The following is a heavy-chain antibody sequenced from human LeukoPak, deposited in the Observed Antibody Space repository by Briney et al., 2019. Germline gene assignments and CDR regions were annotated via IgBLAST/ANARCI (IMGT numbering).Heavy chain of an antibody. V-gene: IGHV1-18*01. J-gene: IGHJ4*02. CDR1: GYTFTSYG. Sequence: ASVKVSCKASGYTFTSYGISWVRQAPGQGLEWMGWISAYNGNTNYAQMLQGRVTMTTDTSTSTAYMELRSLRSDDTAVYYCASAIVSSSWYNLDYWGQGTLVTVSS. CDR3: ASAIVSSSWYNLDY. D-gene: IGHD6-13*01. CDR2: ISAYNGNT.